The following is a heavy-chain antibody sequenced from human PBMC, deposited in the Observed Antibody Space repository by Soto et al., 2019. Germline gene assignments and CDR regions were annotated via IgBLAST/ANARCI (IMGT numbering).Heavy chain of an antibody. CDR1: GFTFSDYY. V-gene: IGHV3-11*06. D-gene: IGHD4-4*01. Sequence: GESLKISCAASGFTFSDYYMSWIRQAPGKGLEWVSYISSSSSYTNYADSVKGRFTISRDNAKNSLYLQMNSLRAEDTAVYYCARTPVGGYYFDYWGQGTLVIVSS. CDR2: ISSSSSYT. J-gene: IGHJ4*02. CDR3: ARTPVGGYYFDY.